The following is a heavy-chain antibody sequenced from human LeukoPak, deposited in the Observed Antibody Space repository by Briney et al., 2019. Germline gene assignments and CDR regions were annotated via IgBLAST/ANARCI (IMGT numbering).Heavy chain of an antibody. CDR3: TTVGSARNFDY. V-gene: IGHV3-15*01. J-gene: IGHJ4*02. Sequence: GGSLRLSCAASGFTFSNAWMTWVRQAPGKGLEWVGRIKSKRDGGTIDYAAPVKGRFTISRDDSKDTLYLQMNNLKIEDAAVYYCTTVGSARNFDYWGQGTLVTVSS. CDR2: IKSKRDGGTI. CDR1: GFTFSNAW. D-gene: IGHD6-25*01.